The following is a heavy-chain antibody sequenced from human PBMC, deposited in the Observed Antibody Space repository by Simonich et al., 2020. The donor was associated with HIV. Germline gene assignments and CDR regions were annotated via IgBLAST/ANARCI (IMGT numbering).Heavy chain of an antibody. D-gene: IGHD1-26*01. CDR2: ISAYNGNT. CDR1: GYTFISYG. J-gene: IGHJ4*02. Sequence: QVQLVQSGAEVKKPGASVKVSCKASGYTFISYGISRVRQAPGQGLEWMGWISAYNGNTNYAQKLQGRVTMSTDTSTSTVYMELRSLRSDDTAVYYCARDRMGVRGSYSYFDYWGQGTLVTVSS. CDR3: ARDRMGVRGSYSYFDY. V-gene: IGHV1-18*01.